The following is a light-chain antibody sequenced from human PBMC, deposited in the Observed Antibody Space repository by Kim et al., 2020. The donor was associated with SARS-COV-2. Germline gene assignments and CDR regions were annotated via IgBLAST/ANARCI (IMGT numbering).Light chain of an antibody. Sequence: QSVLTKQPSASGTPGQRVTISCSGSSPNIGSNTVNWYQQLPGTAPKLLIYSNNQRPSGVPDRFSGSKSGTSASLAISGLQSEDEADYYCAAWDDSLNGAVFGGGTRLTVL. CDR2: SNN. CDR3: AAWDDSLNGAV. V-gene: IGLV1-44*01. J-gene: IGLJ7*01. CDR1: SPNIGSNT.